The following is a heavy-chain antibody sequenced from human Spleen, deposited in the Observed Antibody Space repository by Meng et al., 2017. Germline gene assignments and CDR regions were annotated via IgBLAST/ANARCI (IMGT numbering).Heavy chain of an antibody. Sequence: SQTLSLTCAVYGGSFSGYYWSWIRQPPGKGLEWIGEINHSGSTNYNPSLKSRVTISVDTSKNQFSLKLSSVTAADTAVYYCARESAAAGDIRLDYWGQGTLVTVSS. J-gene: IGHJ4*02. D-gene: IGHD6-13*01. CDR1: GGSFSGYY. CDR3: ARESAAAGDIRLDY. V-gene: IGHV4-34*01. CDR2: INHSGST.